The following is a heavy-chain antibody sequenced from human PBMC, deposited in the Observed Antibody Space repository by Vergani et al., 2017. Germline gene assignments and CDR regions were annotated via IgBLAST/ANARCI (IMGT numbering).Heavy chain of an antibody. CDR2: FYYSGST. CDR3: ARRNYYDSSSYLPFDY. J-gene: IGHJ4*02. Sequence: QLQLQESGPGLVKPSEALSLTFTVSGGSIRSSGYYWGWIRQAPGKGLEWIGSFYYSGSTYYTPSLKSRVTISVDTSKNQFSLKLSSVTAADTAVYYCARRNYYDSSSYLPFDYWGQGTLVTVSS. CDR1: GGSIRSSGYY. D-gene: IGHD3-22*01. V-gene: IGHV4-39*01.